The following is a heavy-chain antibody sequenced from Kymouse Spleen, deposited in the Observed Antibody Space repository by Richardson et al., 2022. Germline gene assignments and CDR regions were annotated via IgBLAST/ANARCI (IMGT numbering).Heavy chain of an antibody. V-gene: IGHV4-39*01. J-gene: IGHJ6*02. D-gene: IGHD3-22*01. CDR1: GGSISSSSYY. Sequence: QLQLQESGPGLVKPSETLSLTCTVSGGSISSSSYYWGWIRQPPGKGLEWIGSIYYSGSTYYNPSLKSRVTISVDTSKNQFSLKLSSVTAADTAVYYCARPFYYDSSGEDSWYYGMDVWGQGTTVTVSS. CDR2: IYYSGST. CDR3: ARPFYYDSSGEDSWYYGMDV.